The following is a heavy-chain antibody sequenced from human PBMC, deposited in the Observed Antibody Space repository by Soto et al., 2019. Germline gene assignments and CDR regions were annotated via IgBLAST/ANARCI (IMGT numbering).Heavy chain of an antibody. CDR2: IIPIFGTA. CDR1: GGTFRSYA. J-gene: IGHJ3*02. V-gene: IGHV1-69*13. CDR3: ARDARPRYAFEN. Sequence: GASVKVSYQPSGGTFRSYAISWVRQAPGQGLEWMGGIIPIFGTANYAQKFKGRVTITADESTSTAYMELSILRSEDTAVYYCARDARPRYAFENWGQGTMVTVSS.